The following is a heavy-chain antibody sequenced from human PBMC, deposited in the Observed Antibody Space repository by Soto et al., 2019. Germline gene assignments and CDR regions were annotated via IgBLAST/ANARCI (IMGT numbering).Heavy chain of an antibody. D-gene: IGHD6-13*01. CDR3: ARLPGIAAAHLSY. CDR1: GGSISSSSYY. V-gene: IGHV4-39*01. Sequence: QLQLQESGPGLVKPSETLSLTCTVSGGSISSSSYYWGWIRQPPGKGLEWIGSIYYSGSTYYNPSLKSRVTISVDTSKNQFSLKLSSVTAADTAVYYCARLPGIAAAHLSYWGQGTLVTVSS. CDR2: IYYSGST. J-gene: IGHJ4*02.